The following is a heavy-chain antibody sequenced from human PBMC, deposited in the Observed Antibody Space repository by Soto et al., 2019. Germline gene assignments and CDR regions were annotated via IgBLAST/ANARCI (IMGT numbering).Heavy chain of an antibody. D-gene: IGHD3-16*01. Sequence: QVQLVESGGGLVKPGGSLRLSCVASGFTFSDHYMTWIRQAPGKGLEWLSFISTSSSYTNYADSVKGRFTISRDNAMYSLFLQMNSLRAEDTAVYYCARLRLTGYFDYWGQGALFIVSS. CDR1: GFTFSDHY. J-gene: IGHJ4*02. CDR2: ISTSSSYT. CDR3: ARLRLTGYFDY. V-gene: IGHV3-11*05.